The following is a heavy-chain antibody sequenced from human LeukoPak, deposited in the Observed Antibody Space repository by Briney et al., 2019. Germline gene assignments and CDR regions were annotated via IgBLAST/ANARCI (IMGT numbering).Heavy chain of an antibody. Sequence: GASVKVSCKASGYTFTGYYMHWVRQAPGQGLEWIGWINPNSGGTNYAQKFQGRVTMTRDTSISTAYMELSRLRSDDTAVYYCARGLGGAMVLDWFDPWGQGTLVTVSS. J-gene: IGHJ5*02. CDR3: ARGLGGAMVLDWFDP. V-gene: IGHV1-2*02. D-gene: IGHD5-18*01. CDR1: GYTFTGYY. CDR2: INPNSGGT.